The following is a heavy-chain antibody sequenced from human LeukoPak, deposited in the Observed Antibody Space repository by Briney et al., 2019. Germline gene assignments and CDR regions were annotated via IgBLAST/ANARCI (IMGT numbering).Heavy chain of an antibody. CDR3: SLPERSGSFNWFDP. V-gene: IGHV3-73*01. J-gene: IGHJ5*02. CDR1: GFTFSGSV. D-gene: IGHD3-3*01. Sequence: GGSLRLSCAASGFTFSGSVMHWVRQASGKGLEWVGRITSKANSYATAYAASVKGRFTISRDDSKNTAYLQMNSLKTEDTAVYYCSLPERSGSFNWFDPWGQGTLVTVSS. CDR2: ITSKANSYAT.